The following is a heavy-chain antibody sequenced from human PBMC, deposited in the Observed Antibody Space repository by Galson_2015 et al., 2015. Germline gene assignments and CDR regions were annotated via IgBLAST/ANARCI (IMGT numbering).Heavy chain of an antibody. CDR3: AKDFIYGDKRDY. Sequence: SLRLSCAASGFTFSSYAMSWVRQAPGKGLEWVSAISGSGGSTYYADSVKGRFTISRDNSKNTLYLQMNSLRAEDTAVYYCAKDFIYGDKRDYWGQGTLVTVSS. V-gene: IGHV3-23*01. J-gene: IGHJ4*02. CDR2: ISGSGGST. D-gene: IGHD4-17*01. CDR1: GFTFSSYA.